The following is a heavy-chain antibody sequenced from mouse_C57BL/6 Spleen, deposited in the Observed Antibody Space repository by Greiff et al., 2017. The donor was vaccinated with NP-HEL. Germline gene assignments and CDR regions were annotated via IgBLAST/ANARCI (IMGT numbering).Heavy chain of an antibody. Sequence: QVQLKQSGPELVKPGASVKISCKASGYAFSSSWMNWVKQRPGKGLEWIGRIYPGDGDTNYNGKFKGKATLTADKSSSTAYMQLSSLTSEDSAVYFCARIDYYGSSYPFDYWGQGTTLTVSS. V-gene: IGHV1-82*01. CDR3: ARIDYYGSSYPFDY. D-gene: IGHD1-1*01. J-gene: IGHJ2*01. CDR2: IYPGDGDT. CDR1: GYAFSSSW.